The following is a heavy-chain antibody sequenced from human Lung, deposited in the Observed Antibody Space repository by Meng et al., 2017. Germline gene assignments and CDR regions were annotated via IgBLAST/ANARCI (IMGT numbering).Heavy chain of an antibody. CDR3: VRESGYTNDY. CDR1: GFTFNNYE. V-gene: IGHV3-48*03. Sequence: GESLKIPCAASGFTFNNYEMNWVRQAPGKGLEWISYISSRSSSIYYADSVKGRFTISRDNAKNALYLQMHSLRADDTAVYYCVRESGYTNDYWGQGTLVTVSS. D-gene: IGHD6-13*01. J-gene: IGHJ4*02. CDR2: ISSRSSSI.